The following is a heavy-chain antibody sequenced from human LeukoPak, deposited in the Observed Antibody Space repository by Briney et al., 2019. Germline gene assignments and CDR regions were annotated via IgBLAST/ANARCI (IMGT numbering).Heavy chain of an antibody. D-gene: IGHD3-22*01. CDR2: ITGSGGST. Sequence: GGSLRLSCAASGFTFSSYGMHWVRQAPGKGLEWVSAITGSGGSTYYAAPVKGRFTISRDDSKNTLYLQMNSLKTEDTAVYYCTTDENYYDSSGYYYWGQGTLVTVSS. CDR3: TTDENYYDSSGYYY. J-gene: IGHJ4*02. V-gene: IGHV3-23*01. CDR1: GFTFSSYG.